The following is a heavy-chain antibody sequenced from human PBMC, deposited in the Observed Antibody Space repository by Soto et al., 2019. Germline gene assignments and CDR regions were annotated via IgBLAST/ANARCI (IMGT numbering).Heavy chain of an antibody. CDR2: ISAYNGNT. Sequence: QVQLVQSGAEVKKPGASVKVSCKASGYTFTSYGISWVRQAPGQGLEWMGWISAYNGNTNYAQKLQGRVTMTTDTSTSTAYRELRSLRSDDTAVYYCARDRIPTGRSCAFDYWGQGTLVTVSS. J-gene: IGHJ4*02. V-gene: IGHV1-18*01. D-gene: IGHD2-15*01. CDR3: ARDRIPTGRSCAFDY. CDR1: GYTFTSYG.